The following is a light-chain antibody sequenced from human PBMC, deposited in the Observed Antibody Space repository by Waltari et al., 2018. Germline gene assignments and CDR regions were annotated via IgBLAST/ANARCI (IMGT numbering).Light chain of an antibody. J-gene: IGLJ3*02. CDR1: SRDVGGYNY. CDR3: SSYAGSSTPLV. Sequence: QSARTQPASVSGSPGRSITISCTGSSRDVGGYNYVSRYPPHPGNAPKLMIYEVSKRPSGVPDRFSGSKSGTTASLTISGLQSEDEADYYCSSYAGSSTPLVFGGGTKLSVL. V-gene: IGLV2-14*01. CDR2: EVS.